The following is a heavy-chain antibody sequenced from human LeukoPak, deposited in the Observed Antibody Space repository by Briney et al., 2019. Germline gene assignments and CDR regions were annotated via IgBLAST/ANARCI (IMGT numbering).Heavy chain of an antibody. CDR2: IKQDGTAT. J-gene: IGHJ4*02. CDR3: ARISIAAAGDFDF. CDR1: GFTFSSHW. D-gene: IGHD6-13*01. Sequence: PGGSLRLSCAASGFTFSSHWMSWVRQAPGKGLEWVANIKQDGTATYYVDSVKGRFTISRDNAKNSLYLQMNSLRAEDTAVHYCARISIAAAGDFDFWGQGTLVTVSS. V-gene: IGHV3-7*05.